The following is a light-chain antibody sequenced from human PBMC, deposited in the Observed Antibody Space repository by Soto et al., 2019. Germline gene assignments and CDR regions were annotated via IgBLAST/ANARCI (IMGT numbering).Light chain of an antibody. J-gene: IGLJ3*02. Sequence: QSVLTQPPSASGSPGQSVTISCTGTSSDVGAYNYVSWYQQHPGKAPNLMIYDVSKRPSGVPYRFSGSKSGNAASLTVSGLQGEDEADYYCSSYAGSSWVFGGGTQLTVL. CDR1: SSDVGAYNY. CDR3: SSYAGSSWV. V-gene: IGLV2-8*01. CDR2: DVS.